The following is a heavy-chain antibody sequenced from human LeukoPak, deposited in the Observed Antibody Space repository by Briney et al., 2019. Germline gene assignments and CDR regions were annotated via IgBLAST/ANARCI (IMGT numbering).Heavy chain of an antibody. CDR1: GNSISSGYY. Sequence: SETLSLTCTVSGNSISSGYYWGWIRQPPGKGLEWIGSIYHSGSTYYNPSRKSRVTISVDTSKNHFSLKLSSVTAADTAVYYCARAPSMYYYDSSGYSYFDYWGQGTLVTVSS. D-gene: IGHD3-22*01. CDR3: ARAPSMYYYDSSGYSYFDY. V-gene: IGHV4-38-2*02. CDR2: IYHSGST. J-gene: IGHJ4*02.